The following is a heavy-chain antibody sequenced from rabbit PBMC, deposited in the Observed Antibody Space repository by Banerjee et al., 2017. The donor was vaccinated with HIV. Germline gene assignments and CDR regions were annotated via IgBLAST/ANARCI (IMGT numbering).Heavy chain of an antibody. V-gene: IGHV1S40*01. Sequence: QSLEESGGGLVQPEGSLTLTCKASGFSFSSGYDMCWVRQAPGKGLEWIGCIYTGSGHTYYASWAKGRFTISKTSSTTVTLQMTSLTAADTATYFCARGGYDENYFNLWGPGTLDTVS. J-gene: IGHJ4*01. CDR1: GFSFSSGYD. CDR3: ARGGYDENYFNL. D-gene: IGHD2-1*01. CDR2: IYTGSGHT.